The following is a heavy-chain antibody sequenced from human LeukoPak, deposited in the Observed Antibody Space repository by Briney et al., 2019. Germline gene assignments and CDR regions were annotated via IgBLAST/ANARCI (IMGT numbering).Heavy chain of an antibody. J-gene: IGHJ3*02. D-gene: IGHD3-22*01. Sequence: GRSLRLSCAASGFTFSSYGMHWVRQAPGEGLEWVAVISYDGSNKYYADSVKGRFAISRDKSKNTLHLQMNSLRAEDAAVYFCAREASSGLGAFDIWGQGTMVTVSS. V-gene: IGHV3-30*03. CDR3: AREASSGLGAFDI. CDR1: GFTFSSYG. CDR2: ISYDGSNK.